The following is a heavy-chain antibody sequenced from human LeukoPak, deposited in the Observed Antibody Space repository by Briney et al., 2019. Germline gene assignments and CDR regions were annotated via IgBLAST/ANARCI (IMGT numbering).Heavy chain of an antibody. CDR3: ARVYRRYFDY. D-gene: IGHD1-14*01. Sequence: GGSLRLSCAASGFIFSSYSMNWVRQAPGKGLEWVSYISSSSSSIYYADAVKGRFTISRDNAKNSLYLQMNSLRAEDAAVYYCARVYRRYFDYWGQGTLVTVSS. J-gene: IGHJ4*02. CDR2: ISSSSSSI. CDR1: GFIFSSYS. V-gene: IGHV3-48*01.